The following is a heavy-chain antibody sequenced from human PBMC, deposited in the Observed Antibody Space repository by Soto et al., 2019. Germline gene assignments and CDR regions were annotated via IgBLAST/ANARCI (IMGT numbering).Heavy chain of an antibody. V-gene: IGHV4-31*03. J-gene: IGHJ6*03. CDR2: IYYSGST. CDR1: GGSISSGGYY. Sequence: SETLSLPCTVSGGSISSGGYYWSWIRQHPGKGLEWIGYIYYSGSTYYNPSLKSRVTISVDTSKNQFSLKLSSVTAADTAVYYCAREEEGASVYYYYYMDVWGKGTTVTVSS. CDR3: AREEEGASVYYYYYMDV.